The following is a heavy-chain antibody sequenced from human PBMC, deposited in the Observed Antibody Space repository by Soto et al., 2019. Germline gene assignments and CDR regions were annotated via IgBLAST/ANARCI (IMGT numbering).Heavy chain of an antibody. CDR3: AGHIAVAGTAFDY. Sequence: QLQLQESSPGLVKPSETLSLTCTVSGGSISSSSYYWGWIRQPPGKGLEWIGSIYYSGSTYYNPSLKSRVTISVDTSKNQFSLKLSSVTAADTAVYYCAGHIAVAGTAFDYWGQGTLVTVSS. CDR1: GGSISSSSYY. V-gene: IGHV4-39*01. D-gene: IGHD6-19*01. CDR2: IYYSGST. J-gene: IGHJ4*02.